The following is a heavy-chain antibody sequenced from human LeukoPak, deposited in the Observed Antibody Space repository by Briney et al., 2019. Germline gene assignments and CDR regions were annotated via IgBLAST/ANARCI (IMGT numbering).Heavy chain of an antibody. CDR3: ARRIYGSGSKP. J-gene: IGHJ5*02. CDR2: INHSGST. CDR1: GGSFSGYY. D-gene: IGHD3-10*01. Sequence: SETLSLTCTVSGGSFSGYYWSWIRQPPGKGLEWIGEINHSGSTNYNPSLKSRVTISVDTSKNQFSLKLSSVTAADTAVYYCARRIYGSGSKPWGQGTLVTVSS. V-gene: IGHV4-34*01.